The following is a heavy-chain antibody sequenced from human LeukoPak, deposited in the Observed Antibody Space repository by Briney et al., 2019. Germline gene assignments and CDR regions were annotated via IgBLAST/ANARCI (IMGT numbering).Heavy chain of an antibody. V-gene: IGHV3-9*01. D-gene: IGHD3-9*01. Sequence: QTGGSLRLSCAASGFTFDDYAMHWVRQAPGKGLEWVSGISWNSGSIGYADSVKGRFTISRDNAKNSLYLQMNSLRAEDTALYYCAKDFYDVLTGVDYWGQGTLVTVSS. J-gene: IGHJ4*02. CDR1: GFTFDDYA. CDR3: AKDFYDVLTGVDY. CDR2: ISWNSGSI.